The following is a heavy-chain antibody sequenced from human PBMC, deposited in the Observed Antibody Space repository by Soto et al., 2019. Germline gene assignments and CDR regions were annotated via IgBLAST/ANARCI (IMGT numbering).Heavy chain of an antibody. CDR3: ARGIYYDSSTYSRPFDY. D-gene: IGHD3-22*01. Sequence: PGGSLRLSCAASGFIFSNYGMHWVRQAPGKGLEWVAVIWYDGSNEYYADSVKGRFTVSRDNSKNTLYLQMNSPRADDTAVYYCARGIYYDSSTYSRPFDYWGQGTLVTVSS. CDR2: IWYDGSNE. V-gene: IGHV3-33*01. J-gene: IGHJ4*02. CDR1: GFIFSNYG.